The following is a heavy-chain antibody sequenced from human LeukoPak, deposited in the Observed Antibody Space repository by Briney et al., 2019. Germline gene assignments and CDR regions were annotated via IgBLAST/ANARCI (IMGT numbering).Heavy chain of an antibody. Sequence: PGGSLRLSCAASGFTFSSYWMNWVRQAPGKGLEWAANTNKDGSEKYYSDSVKGRFAISRDNAKNSLFLQMNSLRAEDTAVYYCARDWADCGGDCYSWGYFDYWGQGTLVTVSS. CDR2: TNKDGSEK. V-gene: IGHV3-7*01. CDR1: GFTFSSYW. D-gene: IGHD2-21*01. CDR3: ARDWADCGGDCYSWGYFDY. J-gene: IGHJ4*02.